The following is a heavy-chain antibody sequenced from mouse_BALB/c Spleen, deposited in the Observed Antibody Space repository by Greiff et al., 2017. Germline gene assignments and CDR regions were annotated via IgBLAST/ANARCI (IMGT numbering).Heavy chain of an antibody. CDR3: ARSYGNYVWYFDD. D-gene: IGHD2-10*02. CDR1: GYTFTEYT. J-gene: IGHJ1*01. CDR2: INPNNGGT. Sequence: VQLQQSGPELVKPGASVKISCKTSGYTFTEYTMHWVKQSHGKSLEWIGGINPNNGGTSYNQKFKGKATLTVDKSSSTAYMQLSSPTSEDSAVYYCARSYGNYVWYFDDWGAGTTVTVSS. V-gene: IGHV1-18*01.